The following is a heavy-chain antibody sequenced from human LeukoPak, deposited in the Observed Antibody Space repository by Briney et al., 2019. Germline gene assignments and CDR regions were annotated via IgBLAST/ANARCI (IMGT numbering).Heavy chain of an antibody. J-gene: IGHJ4*02. CDR1: GGSFSGYY. V-gene: IGHV4-34*01. CDR3: ARGQGIADRRGWDY. Sequence: SETLSLTCAVYGGSFSGYYWSWIRQPPGKGLEWIGEINHSGSTNYNPSLKSRVTISVDTSKNQFSLKLSSVTAADTAVYYCARGQGIADRRGWDYWGQGTLVTVSS. CDR2: INHSGST. D-gene: IGHD6-6*01.